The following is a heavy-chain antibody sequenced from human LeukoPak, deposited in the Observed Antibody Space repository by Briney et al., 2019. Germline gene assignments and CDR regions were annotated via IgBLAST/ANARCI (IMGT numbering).Heavy chain of an antibody. CDR2: IYSSGST. CDR1: GGSISSRSYS. Sequence: PSETLSLTCTVSGGSISSRSYSWDWIRQPPGKRPEWIGDIYSSGSTSYNPSLKSRVTISVDTSKNQFSLKLSSVTAADTAVYYCAKRDWNYLFDPWGQGTLVTVSS. D-gene: IGHD1-1*01. CDR3: AKRDWNYLFDP. V-gene: IGHV4-39*01. J-gene: IGHJ5*02.